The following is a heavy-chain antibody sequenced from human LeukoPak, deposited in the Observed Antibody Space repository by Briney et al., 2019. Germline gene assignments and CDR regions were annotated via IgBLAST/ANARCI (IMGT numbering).Heavy chain of an antibody. V-gene: IGHV3-33*01. CDR3: ARVSRPETSTFDY. J-gene: IGHJ4*02. CDR2: IRYDGSNK. D-gene: IGHD6-6*01. CDR1: GFTFSSYS. Sequence: GGSLRLSCAASGFTFSSYSMHWVRQAPGKGLEWVAVIRYDGSNKYYADSVKGRFTMSRDNSKNTLYLQMNSLRAEDTAVYYCARVSRPETSTFDYWGQGTMVTVSS.